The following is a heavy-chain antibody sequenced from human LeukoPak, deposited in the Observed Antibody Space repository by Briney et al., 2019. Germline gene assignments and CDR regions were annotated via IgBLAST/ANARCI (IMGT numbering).Heavy chain of an antibody. V-gene: IGHV4-39*07. CDR2: IYYSGIT. D-gene: IGHD3-16*01. J-gene: IGHJ4*02. CDR3: ARGGGYFNY. CDR1: GGSISSSPYF. Sequence: SETLSLTCTVSGGSISSSPYFWGWIRQPPGKGLEWIGSIYYSGITYYNPSLKSRVTISVDTSKNQFSLKLSSVTAADTAVYYCARGGGYFNYWGQGTLVTVSS.